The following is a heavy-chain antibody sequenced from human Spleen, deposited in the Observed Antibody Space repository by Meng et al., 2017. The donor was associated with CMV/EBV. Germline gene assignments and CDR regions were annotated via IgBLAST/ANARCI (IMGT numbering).Heavy chain of an antibody. D-gene: IGHD4-17*01. V-gene: IGHV3-23*01. CDR3: AKDPTLTTINWFDT. Sequence: ASGFTFSSYAMSWVRQAPGTGLEWVSGISGTYGTTHYADSVKGRFTISRDNSKNTLFLQMNSLRAEDTAVYYCAKDPTLTTINWFDTWGQGTLVTVSS. CDR2: ISGTYGTT. J-gene: IGHJ5*02. CDR1: GFTFSSYA.